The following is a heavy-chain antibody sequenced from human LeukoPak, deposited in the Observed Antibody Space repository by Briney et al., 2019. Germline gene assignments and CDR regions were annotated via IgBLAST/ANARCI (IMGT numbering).Heavy chain of an antibody. D-gene: IGHD3-22*01. CDR3: TRGPATDYYDTSGYCDY. CDR1: GFTLSNYA. V-gene: IGHV3-30*04. Sequence: PGGSLRLSCAASGFTLSNYAMHWVRQAPGKGLEWVTNISFDGRNTHYVDSVKGRFTISRDNSKNTLYLQMSSLRPEDTAVYYCTRGPATDYYDTSGYCDYWGQGTLVTVSS. CDR2: ISFDGRNT. J-gene: IGHJ4*02.